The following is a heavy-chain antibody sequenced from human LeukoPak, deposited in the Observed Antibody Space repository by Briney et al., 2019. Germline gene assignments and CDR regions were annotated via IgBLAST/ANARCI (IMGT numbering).Heavy chain of an antibody. D-gene: IGHD3-22*01. V-gene: IGHV5-51*01. Sequence: GESLKISCKGSGYSFTNYWIAWVRQMPGKGLEWMGIIYPGDSDTRYRPSFQDQVTISADKSISTAYLQWSSLKASDTAMYYCARGPADEAVVVIRFDYWGQGTLVTVSS. CDR3: ARGPADEAVVVIRFDY. CDR2: IYPGDSDT. CDR1: GYSFTNYW. J-gene: IGHJ4*02.